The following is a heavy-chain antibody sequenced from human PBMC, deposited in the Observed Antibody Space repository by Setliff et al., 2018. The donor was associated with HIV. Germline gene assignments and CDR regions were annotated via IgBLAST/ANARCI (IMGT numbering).Heavy chain of an antibody. J-gene: IGHJ4*02. CDR2: IIPIFGTA. Sequence: SVKVSCKASGGTFSSYAISWVRQAPGQGLEWMGGIIPIFGTANYAQKFQGRVTITADESTSTAYMELSSLRSEDTAVYYCARGGNYYDSSGGFDYWGQGPLVTVSS. V-gene: IGHV1-69*13. D-gene: IGHD3-22*01. CDR1: GGTFSSYA. CDR3: ARGGNYYDSSGGFDY.